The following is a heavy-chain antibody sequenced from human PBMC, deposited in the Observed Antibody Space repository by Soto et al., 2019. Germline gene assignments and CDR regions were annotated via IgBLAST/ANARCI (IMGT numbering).Heavy chain of an antibody. J-gene: IGHJ4*02. CDR2: ISGGGGST. CDR3: AKRAAVAVPYFDY. D-gene: IGHD6-19*01. Sequence: EVQLLESGGGLVQSGGSLRLSCAASGFTFSSYAMSWVRQAPGKGLEWVSTISGGGGSTYYADSVKGRFTISRDNSKNTLDLQMNSLRAEDTAVYYCAKRAAVAVPYFDYWGQGTLVTVSS. V-gene: IGHV3-23*01. CDR1: GFTFSSYA.